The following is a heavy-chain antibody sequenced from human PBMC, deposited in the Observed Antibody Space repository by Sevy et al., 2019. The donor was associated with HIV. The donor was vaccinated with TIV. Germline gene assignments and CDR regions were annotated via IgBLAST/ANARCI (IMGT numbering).Heavy chain of an antibody. D-gene: IGHD3-10*01. CDR2: IYYSGST. CDR1: GGSISSYY. J-gene: IGHJ6*02. V-gene: IGHV4-59*01. Sequence: SETLSLTCTVSGGSISSYYWSWIRQPPGKGLEWIGYIYYSGSTNYNPSLKSRVTISEDTSKNQFSLKLSSVTAADTAVYYCARGVGYYGSGSYSNYYGMDVWGQGTTVTVS. CDR3: ARGVGYYGSGSYSNYYGMDV.